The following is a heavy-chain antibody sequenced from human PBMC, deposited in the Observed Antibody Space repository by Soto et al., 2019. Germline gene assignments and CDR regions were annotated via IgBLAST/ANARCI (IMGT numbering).Heavy chain of an antibody. CDR1: GFTFSSYW. Sequence: PGGSLRLSCAASGFTFSSYWMHWVRQAPGKGLVWVSRINSDGSSTSYADSVKGRFTISRDNAKNTLYLQMNSLRAEDTAVYYCARRGLPYSSSCDDYYYYGMDVWRQGTTVTVSS. CDR3: ARRGLPYSSSCDDYYYYGMDV. V-gene: IGHV3-74*01. D-gene: IGHD6-13*01. J-gene: IGHJ6*02. CDR2: INSDGSST.